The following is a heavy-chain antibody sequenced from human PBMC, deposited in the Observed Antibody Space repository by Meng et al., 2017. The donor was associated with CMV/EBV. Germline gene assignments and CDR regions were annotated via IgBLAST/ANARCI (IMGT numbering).Heavy chain of an antibody. CDR1: GYSFTSYW. Sequence: SCKGSGYSFTSYWISWVRQMPGKGLEWMGRIDPSDYYTNYSPSFQGHGTISADNAISTAYLQWSSLKASDTAMYYCASSSRAARVSPIDYWGQGTLVTVSS. CDR3: ASSSRAARVSPIDY. J-gene: IGHJ4*02. V-gene: IGHV5-10-1*01. D-gene: IGHD6-6*01. CDR2: IDPSDYYT.